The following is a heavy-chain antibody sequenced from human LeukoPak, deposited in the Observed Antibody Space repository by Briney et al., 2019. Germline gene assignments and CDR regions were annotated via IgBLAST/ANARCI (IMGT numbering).Heavy chain of an antibody. V-gene: IGHV3-30*03. D-gene: IGHD2-2*02. CDR2: ISYDGSNK. J-gene: IGHJ4*02. CDR1: GLTFSRYG. Sequence: PGRSLRLSCAASGLTFSRYGMHWVRQAPGKGLEWVAVISYDGSNKYYGDSVKGRFTISRDNSKNTLYLQMNSLRAEDTAVYYCARALYATEAIDYWGQGTLVTVSS. CDR3: ARALYATEAIDY.